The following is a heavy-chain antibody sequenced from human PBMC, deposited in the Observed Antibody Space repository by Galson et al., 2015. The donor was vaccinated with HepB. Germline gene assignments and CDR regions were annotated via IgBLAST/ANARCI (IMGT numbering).Heavy chain of an antibody. CDR1: GYTFTSYG. CDR2: ISAYNGNT. CDR3: ARAFETTVVTPNWFDP. Sequence: SVKVSCKASGYTFTSYGISWVRQAPGQGLEWMGWISAYNGNTNYAQKLQGRVTMTTDTSTSTVYMELRSLRSDDTAVYYCARAFETTVVTPNWFDPWGQGTLVTVSS. V-gene: IGHV1-18*01. D-gene: IGHD4-23*01. J-gene: IGHJ5*02.